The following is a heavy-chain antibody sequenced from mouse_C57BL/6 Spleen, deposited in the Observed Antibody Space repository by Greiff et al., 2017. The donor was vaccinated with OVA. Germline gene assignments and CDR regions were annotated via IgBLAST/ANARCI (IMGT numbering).Heavy chain of an antibody. V-gene: IGHV1-76*01. CDR3: ARSMVKNYFDY. J-gene: IGHJ2*01. CDR1: GYTFTDYY. Sequence: VQLQQSGAELVRPGASVKLSCKASGYTFTDYYINWVKQRPGQGLEWIARIYPGSGNTYYNEKFKGKATLTAEKSSSTAYMQLSSLTSEDSAVYFCARSMVKNYFDYWGQGTTLTVSS. D-gene: IGHD2-2*01. CDR2: IYPGSGNT.